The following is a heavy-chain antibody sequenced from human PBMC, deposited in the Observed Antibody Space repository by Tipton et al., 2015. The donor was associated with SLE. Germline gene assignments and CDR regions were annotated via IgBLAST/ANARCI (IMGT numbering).Heavy chain of an antibody. D-gene: IGHD6-19*01. J-gene: IGHJ4*02. Sequence: TLSLTCTVSGASISSQYWNWIRQPPGKGLEWIGYIDYSGSTSYNPSLDSRITISIDTSKSQISLRLRSVTAADTAVYYCARDGDRSGWSFDFWGQGTLVTVSS. CDR2: IDYSGST. V-gene: IGHV4-59*11. CDR3: ARDGDRSGWSFDF. CDR1: GASISSQY.